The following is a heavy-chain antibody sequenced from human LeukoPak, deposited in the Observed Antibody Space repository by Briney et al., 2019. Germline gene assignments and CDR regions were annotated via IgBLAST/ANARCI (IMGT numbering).Heavy chain of an antibody. CDR3: ARRALRYFDWGDYYYGMDV. Sequence: SETLSLTCTVSGGSVSSGSYYWSWIRQPPGKGLEWIGEINHSGSTNYNPSLKSRVTISVDTSKNQFSLKLSSVTAADTAVYYCARRALRYFDWGDYYYGMDVWGQGTTVTVSS. V-gene: IGHV4-39*07. D-gene: IGHD3-9*01. J-gene: IGHJ6*02. CDR1: GGSVSSGSYY. CDR2: INHSGST.